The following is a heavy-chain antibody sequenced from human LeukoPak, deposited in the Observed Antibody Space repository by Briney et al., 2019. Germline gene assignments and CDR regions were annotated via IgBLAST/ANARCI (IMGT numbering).Heavy chain of an antibody. CDR2: IYYSGST. V-gene: IGHV4-59*01. CDR1: GGSISTYY. Sequence: SSETLSLTCTVSGGSISTYYWSWIRQPPGKGLEWIGFIYYSGSTNYNPSLKSRVTISVDTSKNQFSLKLTSVTAADTAVYYCARGFDPEQQLEVFAYWGQGTLVTVSS. D-gene: IGHD1-1*01. J-gene: IGHJ4*02. CDR3: ARGFDPEQQLEVFAY.